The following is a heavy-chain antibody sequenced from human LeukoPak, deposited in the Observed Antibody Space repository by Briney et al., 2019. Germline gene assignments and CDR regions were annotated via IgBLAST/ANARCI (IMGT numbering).Heavy chain of an antibody. J-gene: IGHJ5*02. D-gene: IGHD2-15*01. CDR2: ISAYNGNT. V-gene: IGHV1-18*01. CDR1: GYTFTSYG. Sequence: ASVKVSCKASGYTFTSYGISWVRQAPGQGLEWMGLISAYNGNTNYAQKLQGRLNMTTDTSTSTAYMELRSLRSDDTAVYYCARDSGGSGLNWFDPWGQGTLVTVSS. CDR3: ARDSGGSGLNWFDP.